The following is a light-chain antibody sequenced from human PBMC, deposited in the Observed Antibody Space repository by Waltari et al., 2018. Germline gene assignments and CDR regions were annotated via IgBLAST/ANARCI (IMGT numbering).Light chain of an antibody. Sequence: EIVLTQSPATLSLSPGERATLSCRASQSVSSYLAWYQQKPGQAPRLLIYDASNRDTGSPSRFSGRGSGTDFTLTISSLEPEDFAAQYCQQRSNWPFAFGGGTKVEIK. CDR3: QQRSNWPFA. CDR2: DAS. CDR1: QSVSSY. V-gene: IGKV3-11*01. J-gene: IGKJ4*01.